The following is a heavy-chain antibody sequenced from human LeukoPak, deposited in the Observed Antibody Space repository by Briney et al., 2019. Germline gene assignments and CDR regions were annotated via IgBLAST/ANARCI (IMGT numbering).Heavy chain of an antibody. J-gene: IGHJ4*02. CDR3: ARGGIQLWLRAFDY. Sequence: SGGSLRLSCAASGFTFSSYSMNWVRQAPGKGLEWVSSISSSSSYIYYADSVKGRFTISRDNAKNSLYLQMNSLRAEDTAVYYCARGGIQLWLRAFDYWGQGTLVTVSS. CDR1: GFTFSSYS. V-gene: IGHV3-21*01. CDR2: ISSSSSYI. D-gene: IGHD5-18*01.